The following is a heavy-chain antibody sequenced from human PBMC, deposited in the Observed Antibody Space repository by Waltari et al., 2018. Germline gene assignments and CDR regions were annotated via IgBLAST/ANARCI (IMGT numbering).Heavy chain of an antibody. D-gene: IGHD2-21*01. CDR2: INPNSGGT. Sequence: QVQLVQSGAEVKKPGASVKVSCKASGYTFTGYYMHWVRQAPGQGLEWMGRINPNSGGTNYAQKFQGRVTMTRDTSISTAYMELSRLRSDDTAMYYCARVMVIAPSTFDYWGQGTLVTVSS. V-gene: IGHV1-2*06. J-gene: IGHJ4*02. CDR1: GYTFTGYY. CDR3: ARVMVIAPSTFDY.